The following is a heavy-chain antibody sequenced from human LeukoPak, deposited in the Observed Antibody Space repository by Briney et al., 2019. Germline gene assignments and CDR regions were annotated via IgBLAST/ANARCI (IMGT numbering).Heavy chain of an antibody. V-gene: IGHV1-2*02. CDR1: GYTFTDYY. Sequence: ASVKVSCKASGYTFTDYYMEWVRQAPGQGLEWMGWINPNSGGTNYAQKFQGRVTMTRDTSISTAYMELSRLRSDDTAVYYCARVIRGSGSNNWFDPWGQGTLVTVSS. CDR3: ARVIRGSGSNNWFDP. D-gene: IGHD3-10*01. CDR2: INPNSGGT. J-gene: IGHJ5*02.